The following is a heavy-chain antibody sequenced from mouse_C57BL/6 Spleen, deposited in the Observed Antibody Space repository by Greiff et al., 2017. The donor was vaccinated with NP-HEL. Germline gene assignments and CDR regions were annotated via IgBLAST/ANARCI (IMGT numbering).Heavy chain of an antibody. CDR3: TTGLRFDY. CDR1: GFNIKDDY. V-gene: IGHV14-4*01. J-gene: IGHJ2*01. D-gene: IGHD2-4*01. Sequence: EVKLQESGAELVRPGASVKLSCTASGFNIKDDYMHWVKQRPEQGLEWIGWIDPENGDTEYASKFQGKATITADTSSNTAYLQLSSLTSEDTAVYYCTTGLRFDYWGQGTTLTVSS. CDR2: IDPENGDT.